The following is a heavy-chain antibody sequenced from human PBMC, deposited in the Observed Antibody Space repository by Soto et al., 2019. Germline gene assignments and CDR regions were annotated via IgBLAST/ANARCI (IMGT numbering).Heavy chain of an antibody. CDR1: GGSISSGDYY. CDR2: IYYSGST. V-gene: IGHV4-30-4*01. Sequence: SETLSLTCTVSGGSISSGDYYWSWIRQPPGKGLEWIGYIYYSGSTYYNPSLKSRVTISVDTSKNQFSLKLSSATAADTAVYYCARAAFLGYCSSTSCYRYYYYGMDVWGQGTTVTVSS. CDR3: ARAAFLGYCSSTSCYRYYYYGMDV. D-gene: IGHD2-2*01. J-gene: IGHJ6*02.